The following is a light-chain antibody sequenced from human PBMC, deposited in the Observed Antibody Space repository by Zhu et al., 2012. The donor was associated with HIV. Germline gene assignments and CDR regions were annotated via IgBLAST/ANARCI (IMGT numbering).Light chain of an antibody. J-gene: IGKJ4*01. V-gene: IGKV3-11*01. CDR3: QQRSNWPLT. Sequence: IVLTQSPATLSLSPGERATVSCRASRSVRSFLAWYQQKPGQAPRLLIYDTSKRAAGIPARFSGSGSETDFTLTISSLGPEDFALYYCQQRSNWPLTFGGGTKVEIK. CDR1: RSVRSF. CDR2: DTS.